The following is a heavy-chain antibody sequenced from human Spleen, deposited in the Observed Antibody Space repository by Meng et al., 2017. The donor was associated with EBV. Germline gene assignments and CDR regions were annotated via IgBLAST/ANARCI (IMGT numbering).Heavy chain of an antibody. CDR2: IYWNGEI. CDR1: GFSLTTSGVG. J-gene: IGHJ4*02. CDR3: ARRPGSPASRFDY. Sequence: QITLKASGPAVVKTTHTLTVTCTFSGFSLTTSGVGVAWIRQPPGKALEWLALIYWNGEIRYSPSLKSRLTVTRDTSKNQVVLTMTNMDPVDTATYYCARRPGSPASRFDYWGQGTLVTVSS. D-gene: IGHD6-13*01. V-gene: IGHV2-5*01.